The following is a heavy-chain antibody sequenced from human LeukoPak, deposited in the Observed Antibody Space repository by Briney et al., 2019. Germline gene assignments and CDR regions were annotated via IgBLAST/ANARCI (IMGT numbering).Heavy chain of an antibody. CDR3: ARLVTYKRAFDI. V-gene: IGHV4-34*01. J-gene: IGHJ3*02. D-gene: IGHD1-14*01. CDR1: GGSFSGYY. CDR2: INHSGST. Sequence: SETLSLTCAVYGGSFSGYYWSWIRQPPGKGLEWFGEINHSGSTNYNPSLKSRVTISVDTSKNQFSLKLSSVTAADTAVHYCARLVTYKRAFDIWGQGTMVTVSS.